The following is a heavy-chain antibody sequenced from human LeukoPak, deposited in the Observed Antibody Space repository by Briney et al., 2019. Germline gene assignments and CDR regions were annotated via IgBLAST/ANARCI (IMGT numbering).Heavy chain of an antibody. CDR2: ISAYNGNT. D-gene: IGHD2-2*01. V-gene: IGHV1-18*01. Sequence: ASVKVSCKASGYTFTSYGISWVRQAPGQGLEWMGWISAYNGNTNYAQKLQGRVTMTTDTPTSTAYMELRSLRSEDTAVYYCAKDIDPWCSSTSCYFDYWGQGTLVTVSS. CDR1: GYTFTSYG. J-gene: IGHJ4*02. CDR3: AKDIDPWCSSTSCYFDY.